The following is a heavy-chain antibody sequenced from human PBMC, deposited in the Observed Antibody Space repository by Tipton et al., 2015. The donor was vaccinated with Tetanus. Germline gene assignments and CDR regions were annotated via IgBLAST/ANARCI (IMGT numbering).Heavy chain of an antibody. CDR3: ARTLRSYYYYYGMDV. CDR2: ISAYNGNT. D-gene: IGHD2-15*01. V-gene: IGHV1-18*01. J-gene: IGHJ6*02. CDR1: GYTFTSYG. Sequence: QLVQSGAEVKKPGASVKVSCKASGYTFTSYGISWVRQAPGQGLEWMGWISAYNGNTNYAQKLQGRVTMTTDTSTSTAYMELRSLGSDDTAVYYCARTLRSYYYYYGMDVWGQGTTVTVSS.